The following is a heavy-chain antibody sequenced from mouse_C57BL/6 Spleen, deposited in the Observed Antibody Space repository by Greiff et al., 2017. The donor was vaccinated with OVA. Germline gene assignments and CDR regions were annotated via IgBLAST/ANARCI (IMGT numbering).Heavy chain of an antibody. V-gene: IGHV5-4*01. CDR3: AREPYYYGSRPWFAY. CDR1: GFTFSSYA. D-gene: IGHD1-1*01. J-gene: IGHJ3*01. CDR2: ISDGGSYT. Sequence: EVHLVESGGGLVKPGGSLKLSCAASGFTFSSYAMSWVRQTPEKRLEWVATISDGGSYTYYPDNVKGRFTISRDNAKNNLYLQMSHLKSEDTAMYYCAREPYYYGSRPWFAYWGQGTLVTVSA.